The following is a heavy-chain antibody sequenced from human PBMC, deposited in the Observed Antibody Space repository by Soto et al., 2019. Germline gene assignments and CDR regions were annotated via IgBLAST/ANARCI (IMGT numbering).Heavy chain of an antibody. CDR2: IDWEDDK. CDR1: GFSLNTRGMC. Sequence: SGPTLVNPTQTLTLTCTFSGFSLNTRGMCVSWIRQPPGEALEWLALIDWEDDKYYSTSLKTRLTISKDTSKNQVVLTMTDMDPVDTATYYCARIRNSGYFYDTWGQGTLVTVS. D-gene: IGHD3-22*01. V-gene: IGHV2-70*13. CDR3: ARIRNSGYFYDT. J-gene: IGHJ5*02.